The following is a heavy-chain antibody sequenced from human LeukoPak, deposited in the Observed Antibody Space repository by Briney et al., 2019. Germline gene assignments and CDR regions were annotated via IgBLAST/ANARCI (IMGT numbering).Heavy chain of an antibody. V-gene: IGHV7-4-1*02. CDR3: ARSYQGYCSSTSCRHYYYYYGMDV. CDR2: INTNTGNP. J-gene: IGHJ6*02. D-gene: IGHD2-2*01. Sequence: ASVKVSCKASGYTFTSYAMNWVRQAPGQGLEWMGWINTNTGNPTYAQGFTGRFVFSLDTSVSTAYLQISSLKAEDTAVYYCARSYQGYCSSTSCRHYYYYYGMDVWGQGTTVTVSS. CDR1: GYTFTSYA.